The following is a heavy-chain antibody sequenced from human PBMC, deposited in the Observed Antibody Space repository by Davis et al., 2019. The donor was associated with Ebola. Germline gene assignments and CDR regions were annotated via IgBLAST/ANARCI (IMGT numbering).Heavy chain of an antibody. D-gene: IGHD3-22*01. Sequence: SETLSLTCAVSGGSISSGGYSWSWIRQPPGKGLEWIGYIYHSGSTYYNPSLKSRVTISVDRSKNQFSLKLSSVTAADTAVYYCARVITMIEAGWFDPWGQGTPVTVSS. V-gene: IGHV4-30-2*01. CDR1: GGSISSGGYS. CDR2: IYHSGST. J-gene: IGHJ5*02. CDR3: ARVITMIEAGWFDP.